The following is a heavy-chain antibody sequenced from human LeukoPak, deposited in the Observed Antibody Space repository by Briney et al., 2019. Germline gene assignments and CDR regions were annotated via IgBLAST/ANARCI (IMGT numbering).Heavy chain of an antibody. Sequence: KPGGSLRLSCAASGFTFSSYSMNWVRQAPGKGLEWVSSISGSSSYIYYADSVRGRFTISRDNAKTSLYLQMNSLRAEDTAVYYCARGHYDVLTDSLNQFAYWGQGTLVTVSS. V-gene: IGHV3-21*01. CDR3: ARGHYDVLTDSLNQFAY. J-gene: IGHJ4*02. D-gene: IGHD3-9*01. CDR1: GFTFSSYS. CDR2: ISGSSSYI.